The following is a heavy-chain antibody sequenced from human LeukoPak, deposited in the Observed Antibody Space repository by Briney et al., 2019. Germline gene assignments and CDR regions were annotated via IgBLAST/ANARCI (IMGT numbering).Heavy chain of an antibody. CDR3: VRDVDYYASGSYLGYFDY. Sequence: QPGGSLRLSCSASGFTFTGYAMHWVRQAPGKGLEYVSGIGGGAFSAFYGDSMKDRVTISRDNSKSTVHLQMTSLRVEDTAVYFCVRDVDYYASGSYLGYFDYWGQGTLVTVSS. J-gene: IGHJ4*02. D-gene: IGHD3-10*01. CDR1: GFTFTGYA. V-gene: IGHV3-64D*06. CDR2: IGGGAFSA.